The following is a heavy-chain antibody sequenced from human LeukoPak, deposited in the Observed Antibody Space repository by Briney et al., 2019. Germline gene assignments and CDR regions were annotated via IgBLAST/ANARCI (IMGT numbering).Heavy chain of an antibody. D-gene: IGHD1-26*01. CDR3: ASLYRQSGVEATSPAY. J-gene: IGHJ4*02. CDR2: MFYSGNT. V-gene: IGHV4-39*01. CDR1: GGSISSGSYY. Sequence: SETLSLTCTVSGGSISSGSYYWGWIRQPPGKGLEWIGSMFYSGNTYYNPSLKGRVTMSVDTSKSQFSLKLSSVTAADTAMYYCASLYRQSGVEATSPAYWGQGTLVTVSS.